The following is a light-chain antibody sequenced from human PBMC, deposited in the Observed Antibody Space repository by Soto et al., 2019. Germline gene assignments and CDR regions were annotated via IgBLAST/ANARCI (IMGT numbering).Light chain of an antibody. Sequence: EIVLTQSPGTLSLCPGERATLSCRASQSVSSIYLAWYQHKPGQAPRLLIYGASSRATGIPDRFSGSGSGTDFTLTISRLEPEDFAVYYCQQYGSSSWTFGRGTTVEIK. V-gene: IGKV3-20*01. CDR2: GAS. J-gene: IGKJ1*01. CDR1: QSVSSIY. CDR3: QQYGSSSWT.